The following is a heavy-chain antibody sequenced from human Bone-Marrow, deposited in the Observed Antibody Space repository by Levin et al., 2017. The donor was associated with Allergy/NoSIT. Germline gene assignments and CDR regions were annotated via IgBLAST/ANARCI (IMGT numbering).Heavy chain of an antibody. CDR1: GYTFTSYD. Sequence: PGGSLRLSCKASGYTFTSYDINWVRQATGQGLEWMGWMNPNSGNTGYAQKFQGRVTMTRNTSISTAYMELSSLRSEDTAVYYCARARMGWLVRVNWFDPWGQGTLVTVSS. CDR3: ARARMGWLVRVNWFDP. D-gene: IGHD3-3*01. J-gene: IGHJ5*02. V-gene: IGHV1-8*01. CDR2: MNPNSGNT.